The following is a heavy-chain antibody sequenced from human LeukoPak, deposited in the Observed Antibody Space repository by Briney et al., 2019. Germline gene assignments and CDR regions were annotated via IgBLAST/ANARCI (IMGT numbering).Heavy chain of an antibody. CDR2: IYYSGST. Sequence: PSETLSLTCTVSGGSITSYYWGWIRQPPGKGLEWIGYIYYSGSTNYNPSLKSRVTISVDTSKNQFSLKLSSVTAADTAVYYCTRDRGYGDYGTTFDYWGQGTLVTVSS. J-gene: IGHJ4*02. CDR3: TRDRGYGDYGTTFDY. CDR1: GGSITSYY. D-gene: IGHD4-17*01. V-gene: IGHV4-59*01.